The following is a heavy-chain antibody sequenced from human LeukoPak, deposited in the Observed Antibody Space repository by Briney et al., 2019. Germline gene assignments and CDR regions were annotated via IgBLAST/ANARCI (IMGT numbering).Heavy chain of an antibody. CDR3: AASVWFGELIDSP. Sequence: PSETLSLTCTVSGGSISSYYWSWIRQPPGKGLEWIGYIYYSGSTNYKPSLKSRVSISVETSKNQFSLKLSSVAAADTAVYYCAASVWFGELIDSPWGQGTLVTVSS. D-gene: IGHD3-10*01. CDR2: IYYSGST. V-gene: IGHV4-59*08. CDR1: GGSISSYY. J-gene: IGHJ5*02.